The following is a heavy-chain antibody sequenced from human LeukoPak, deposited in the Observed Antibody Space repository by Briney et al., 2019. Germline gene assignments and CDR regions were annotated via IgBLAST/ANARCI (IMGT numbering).Heavy chain of an antibody. CDR1: GGSISSSNW. D-gene: IGHD2-2*01. CDR2: IYHSGST. Sequence: PSGTLSLTCAVSGGSISSSNWWSWVRQPPGKGLEWIGEIYHSGSTNYNPSPKSRVTISVDKSKNQFSLKLSSVTAADTAVYYCARVAGYCSSTSCYGAFDIWGQGTMVTVSS. V-gene: IGHV4-4*02. CDR3: ARVAGYCSSTSCYGAFDI. J-gene: IGHJ3*02.